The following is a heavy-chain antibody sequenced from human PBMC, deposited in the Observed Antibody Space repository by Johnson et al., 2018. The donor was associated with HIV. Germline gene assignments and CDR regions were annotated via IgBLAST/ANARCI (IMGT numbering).Heavy chain of an antibody. J-gene: IGHJ3*02. D-gene: IGHD3-3*01. CDR3: AKAKTVARIAIFFDI. V-gene: IGHV3-30*18. CDR1: GFTFSTYG. CDR2: ISFDGSNK. Sequence: VQLVESGGGVVQPGRSLRLSCAASGFTFSTYGMHWVRQAPGKGLEWVAVISFDGSNKNYADSVKGRFTISRDNSKSTLYLQMNSLRAEDTAVYYCAKAKTVARIAIFFDIWGQGTMVTVSS.